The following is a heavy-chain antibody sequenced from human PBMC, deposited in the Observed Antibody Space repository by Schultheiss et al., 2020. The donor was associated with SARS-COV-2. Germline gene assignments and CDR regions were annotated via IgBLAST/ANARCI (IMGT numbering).Heavy chain of an antibody. CDR1: GFTFDDYA. V-gene: IGHV3-9*01. Sequence: SLKISCAASGFTFDDYAMHWVRQAPGKGLEWVSGISWNSGSIGYADSVKGRFTISRDNAKNSLFLQMNSLRADDTALYYCARDGTGYFDYWGQGTLVTVSS. D-gene: IGHD1-1*01. CDR2: ISWNSGSI. CDR3: ARDGTGYFDY. J-gene: IGHJ4*02.